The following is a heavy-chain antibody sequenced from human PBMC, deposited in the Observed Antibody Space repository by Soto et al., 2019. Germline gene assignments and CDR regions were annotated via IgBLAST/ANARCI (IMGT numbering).Heavy chain of an antibody. D-gene: IGHD2-2*01. J-gene: IGHJ3*02. CDR2: INHSGST. Sequence: PSETLSLTCAVYGGSFSGYYWSWIRQPPGKGLEWIGEINHSGSTNYNPSLKSRVTISVDTSKNQFSLKLSSVTAADTAVYYCATGGHCSSTSCYGAFDICGQGTMVTRLL. CDR1: GGSFSGYY. V-gene: IGHV4-34*01. CDR3: ATGGHCSSTSCYGAFDI.